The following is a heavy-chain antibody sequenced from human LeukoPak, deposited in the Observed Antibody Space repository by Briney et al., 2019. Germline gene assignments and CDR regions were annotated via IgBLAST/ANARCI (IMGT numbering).Heavy chain of an antibody. J-gene: IGHJ3*02. D-gene: IGHD6-13*01. V-gene: IGHV3-74*01. CDR3: ARGGSYAFDI. CDR1: GFTFSGHW. CDR2: TNSDGSST. Sequence: GGSLRLSCAVSGFTFSGHWMFWVRQAPGKGLVWVSSTNSDGSSTGYTDSVKGRFTISRDNAKNSLYLQMNSLRAEDTAVYYCARGGSYAFDIWGQGTMVTVSS.